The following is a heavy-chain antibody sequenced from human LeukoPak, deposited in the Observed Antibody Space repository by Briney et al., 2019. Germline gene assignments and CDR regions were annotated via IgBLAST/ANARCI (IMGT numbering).Heavy chain of an antibody. J-gene: IGHJ3*02. CDR2: IYYSGST. D-gene: IGHD6-19*01. CDR3: ARLNVRPGYSSGRHSGGAFDI. CDR1: GGSISSSSYY. V-gene: IGHV4-39*07. Sequence: SETLSLTCTVSGGSISSSSYYWGWIRQPPGKGLEWIGSIYYSGSTYYNPSLKSRVTISVDTSKNQFSLKLSSVTAADTAVYYCARLNVRPGYSSGRHSGGAFDIWGQGTMVTVSS.